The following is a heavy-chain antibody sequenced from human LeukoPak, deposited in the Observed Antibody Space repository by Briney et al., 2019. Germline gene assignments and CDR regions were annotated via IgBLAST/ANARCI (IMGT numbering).Heavy chain of an antibody. CDR2: MYPGDSDT. CDR3: ARHPQRSALSNFDY. Sequence: GESLRISCKGSGYSFTSYWIGWVRQMPGKGLEWMGIMYPGDSDTKYSPSFQGQVTISADKSISTAYLQWNSLKASDTAMYYCARHPQRSALSNFDYWGQGTLVTVSS. V-gene: IGHV5-51*01. J-gene: IGHJ4*02. D-gene: IGHD3-3*01. CDR1: GYSFTSYW.